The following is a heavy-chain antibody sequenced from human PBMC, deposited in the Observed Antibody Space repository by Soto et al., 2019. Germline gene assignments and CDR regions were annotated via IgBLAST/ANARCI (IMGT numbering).Heavy chain of an antibody. V-gene: IGHV2-5*01. CDR3: AHTGNSSAGGSSWFDP. J-gene: IGHJ5*02. CDR1: GFSLSTSGVG. Sequence: QITLKESGPTLVKPTQPLTLTCTFSGFSLSTSGVGVGWIRQPPGKALERLALIYWNDDKRYSPSLKSRLPITKDTAKDPVVLTMTNMDPVATATYYCAHTGNSSAGGSSWFDPWGQGTLVTVSS. CDR2: IYWNDDK. D-gene: IGHD6-25*01.